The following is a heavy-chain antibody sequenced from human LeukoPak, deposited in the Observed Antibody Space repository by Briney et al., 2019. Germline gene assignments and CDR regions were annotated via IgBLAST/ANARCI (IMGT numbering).Heavy chain of an antibody. D-gene: IGHD2-15*01. V-gene: IGHV1-2*02. CDR1: GYTFTGYY. J-gene: IGHJ5*02. Sequence: ASVKVSCKASGYTFTGYYMHWVRQAPGQGLEWMGWINPNSGGTNYAQEFQGRVTMTRDTSISTAYMELSRLRSDDTAVYYCARGWRYCSGGSCYDGFDPWGQGTLVTVSS. CDR3: ARGWRYCSGGSCYDGFDP. CDR2: INPNSGGT.